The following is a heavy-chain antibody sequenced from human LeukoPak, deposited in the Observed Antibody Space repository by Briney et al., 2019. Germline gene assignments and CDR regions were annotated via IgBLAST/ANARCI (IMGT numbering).Heavy chain of an antibody. Sequence: GGSLRLSCAASGFTFSSFTMNWARQVTGKGLEWTSYISLGNSTMFYADSVKGRFTISRDNAKNSLYLQMNSLRDDDTAVYYCARVGNVRSWDYWGQGTLVSVSS. V-gene: IGHV3-48*02. D-gene: IGHD1-26*01. CDR2: ISLGNSTM. CDR1: GFTFSSFT. J-gene: IGHJ4*02. CDR3: ARVGNVRSWDY.